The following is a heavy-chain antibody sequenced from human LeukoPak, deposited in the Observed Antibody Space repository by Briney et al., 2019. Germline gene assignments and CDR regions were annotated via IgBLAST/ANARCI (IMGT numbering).Heavy chain of an antibody. J-gene: IGHJ6*03. Sequence: GGSLRLSCAASGFTFDDYGMSWVRQAPGQGLEWVSGINWNGGSTGYADSVKGRFTISRDNAKNSLYLQMNSLRAEDTALYYCAREDCTNGVCPLDYYMDVWGKETTVTVSS. V-gene: IGHV3-20*04. CDR2: INWNGGST. D-gene: IGHD2-8*01. CDR3: AREDCTNGVCPLDYYMDV. CDR1: GFTFDDYG.